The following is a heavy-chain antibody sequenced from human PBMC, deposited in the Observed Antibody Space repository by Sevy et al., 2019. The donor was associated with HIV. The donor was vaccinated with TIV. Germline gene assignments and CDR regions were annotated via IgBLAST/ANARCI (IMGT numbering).Heavy chain of an antibody. CDR2: FFTNGGNT. Sequence: GGSLRLSCSASGFTFSNYAMHWVRQSPGKGLQYVSSFFTNGGNTYYADSVKGRFTISRDNSKNTLYLQMSSLRTEVTAVYYCVKDLLSGGDWEAFHIWGLGTMVTVSS. V-gene: IGHV3-64D*06. D-gene: IGHD2-21*02. CDR1: GFTFSNYA. J-gene: IGHJ3*02. CDR3: VKDLLSGGDWEAFHI.